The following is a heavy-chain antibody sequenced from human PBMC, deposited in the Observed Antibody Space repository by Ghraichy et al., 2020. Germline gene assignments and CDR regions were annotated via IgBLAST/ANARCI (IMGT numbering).Heavy chain of an antibody. CDR1: GFIFSNAW. CDR3: ATDWARF. V-gene: IGHV3-15*01. D-gene: IGHD7-27*01. CDR2: IKNKNEGETT. J-gene: IGHJ4*02. Sequence: GGSLRLSCAASGFIFSNAWMSWVRQAQGKGLEWVGRIKNKNEGETTDYAESVEGRFTISRSDSKSTLYLQMNNLKIEDTGVYFCATDWARFWGQGILVTVSS.